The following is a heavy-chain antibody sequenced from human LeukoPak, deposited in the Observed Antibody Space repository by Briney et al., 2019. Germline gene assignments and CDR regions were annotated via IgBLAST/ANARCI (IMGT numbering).Heavy chain of an antibody. CDR1: GFTFSSHS. V-gene: IGHV3-48*02. Sequence: PGGSLRLSCAASGFTFSSHSMNWVRQAPGKGLEWVSYISDSSSSIYYADSVKGQFTVSRDNAKNSLYLQMNSLRDQDTAVYYCAIDAWELPLDAFDIWGQGTLVTVSS. CDR2: ISDSSSSI. CDR3: AIDAWELPLDAFDI. J-gene: IGHJ3*02. D-gene: IGHD1-26*01.